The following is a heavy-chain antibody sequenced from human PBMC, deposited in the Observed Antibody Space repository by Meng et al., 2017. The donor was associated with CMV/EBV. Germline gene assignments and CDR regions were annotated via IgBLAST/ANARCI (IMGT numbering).Heavy chain of an antibody. V-gene: IGHV4-34*01. D-gene: IGHD2-15*01. Sequence: HVQLQQWGAGLLKPSEILSLTCAVYGGSFSGYYWSGIRQPPGKGLELIGEINHSGSTNYNPSLKSRVTISVDTSKNQFSLKLSSVTAADTAVYYCASSLTYPDYWGQGTLVTVSS. J-gene: IGHJ4*02. CDR3: ASSLTYPDY. CDR2: INHSGST. CDR1: GGSFSGYY.